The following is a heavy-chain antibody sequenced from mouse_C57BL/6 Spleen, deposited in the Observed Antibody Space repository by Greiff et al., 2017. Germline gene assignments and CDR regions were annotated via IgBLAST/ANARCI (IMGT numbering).Heavy chain of an antibody. CDR2: INPSTGGT. CDR1: GYSFTGYY. D-gene: IGHD2-2*01. J-gene: IGHJ4*01. V-gene: IGHV1-42*01. Sequence: VQLQQSGPELVKPGASVKISCKASGYSFTGYYMNWVKQSPEKSLEWIGEINPSTGGTTYNQKFKAKATLTVDKSSSTAYMQLKRLTSEDSAVYYCARGGGYYYAMDYWGQGTSVTVSS. CDR3: ARGGGYYYAMDY.